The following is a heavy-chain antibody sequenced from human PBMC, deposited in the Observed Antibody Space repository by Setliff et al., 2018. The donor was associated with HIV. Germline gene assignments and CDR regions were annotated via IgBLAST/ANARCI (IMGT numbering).Heavy chain of an antibody. J-gene: IGHJ5*02. CDR3: TASIDWGGGHIPT. CDR2: IKSQPDGGTS. V-gene: IGHV3-15*01. CDR1: GGSISSYY. Sequence: PSETLSLTCTASGGSISSYYWSWIRQPPGKGLEWIGYIKSQPDGGTSDYAAPVKGRFTISRDDSQSTLYLQMNSLKTEDTGIYYCTASIDWGGGHIPTWGQGAPVTVSS. D-gene: IGHD3-16*01.